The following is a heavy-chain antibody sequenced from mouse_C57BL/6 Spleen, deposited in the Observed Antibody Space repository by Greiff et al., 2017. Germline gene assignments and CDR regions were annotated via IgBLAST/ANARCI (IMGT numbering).Heavy chain of an antibody. V-gene: IGHV10-1*01. D-gene: IGHD3-3*01. CDR3: VRLGAMDY. Sequence: EVKLMESGGGLVQPKGSLKLSCAASGFSFNTYAMNWVRQAPGTGLEWVARIRSKSNNYATYYADSVKDRFTISRDDSESMLYLQMNNLKTEDTAMYYCVRLGAMDYWGQGTSVTVSS. J-gene: IGHJ4*01. CDR1: GFSFNTYA. CDR2: IRSKSNNYAT.